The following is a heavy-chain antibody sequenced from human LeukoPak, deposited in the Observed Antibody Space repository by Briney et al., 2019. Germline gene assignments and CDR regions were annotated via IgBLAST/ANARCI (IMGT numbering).Heavy chain of an antibody. CDR3: ARGYTSGWSNWFDP. CDR2: IYYSGSV. D-gene: IGHD6-13*01. J-gene: IGHJ5*02. V-gene: IGHV4-59*02. CDR1: GGSVSGYY. Sequence: SSETLSLTCSVSGGSVSGYYWSWIRQPPGKGLEWIGYIYYSGSVNHNPSLKNRVTISVDTSKNQFSLKLSSVTAADTAVYYCARGYTSGWSNWFDPWGQGTLVTVSS.